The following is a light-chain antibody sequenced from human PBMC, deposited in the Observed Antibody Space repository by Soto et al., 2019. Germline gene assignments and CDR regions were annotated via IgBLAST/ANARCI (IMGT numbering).Light chain of an antibody. Sequence: DIQMTQSPSAMSASVGDRVTITCRASQGISNHLLWFQQKPGKAPKLLIYKASTLKSGVPSRFSGSGSGTEFTLTISSLQPDDFATYYCQHYNSYSEAFGQGTKVDIK. CDR2: KAS. V-gene: IGKV1-17*03. CDR3: QHYNSYSEA. J-gene: IGKJ1*01. CDR1: QGISNH.